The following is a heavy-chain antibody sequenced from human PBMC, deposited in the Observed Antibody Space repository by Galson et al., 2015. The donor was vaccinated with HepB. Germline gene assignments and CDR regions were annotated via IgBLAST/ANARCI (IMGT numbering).Heavy chain of an antibody. D-gene: IGHD1/OR15-1a*01. J-gene: IGHJ5*02. Sequence: ETLSLTCTVSGGSISSSSHYWGWIRQPPGKGLEWIGSIYYNGSTDYNPSLKSRVTISVDTSKNHFFLKLSSVTAADTAVFYCARHRLITTPLGRTWFDPWGQGTRVTVSS. V-gene: IGHV4-39*01. CDR3: ARHRLITTPLGRTWFDP. CDR1: GGSISSSSHY. CDR2: IYYNGST.